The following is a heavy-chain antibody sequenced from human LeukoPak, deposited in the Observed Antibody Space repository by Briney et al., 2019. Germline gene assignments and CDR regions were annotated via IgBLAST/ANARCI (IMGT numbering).Heavy chain of an antibody. D-gene: IGHD1-14*01. CDR1: GYTFTGYY. V-gene: IGHV1-2*02. J-gene: IGHJ4*02. CDR3: ARGVASISPPEFDY. Sequence: GASVKVSCKASGYTFTGYYMHWVRQAPGQGLEWMGWINPDSGGTNYAQKFQGRVTMTRDTSISTAYMELSRLRSDDTAVYYCARGVASISPPEFDYWGQGTLVTVSS. CDR2: INPDSGGT.